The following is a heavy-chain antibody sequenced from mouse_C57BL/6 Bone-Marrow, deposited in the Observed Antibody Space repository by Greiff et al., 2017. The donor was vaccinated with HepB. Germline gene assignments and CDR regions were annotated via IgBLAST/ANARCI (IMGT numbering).Heavy chain of an antibody. CDR2: IDPSDSYT. J-gene: IGHJ4*01. CDR1: GYTFTSYW. CDR3: VMRTYAMDY. V-gene: IGHV1-59*01. Sequence: VQLQQPGAELVRPGTSVKLSCKASGYTFTSYWMHWVKQRPGQGLEWIGVIDPSDSYTNYNQKFKGKATLTVDTSSSTAYMQLSSLTSEDSAVYYCVMRTYAMDYWGQGKAVTVSS.